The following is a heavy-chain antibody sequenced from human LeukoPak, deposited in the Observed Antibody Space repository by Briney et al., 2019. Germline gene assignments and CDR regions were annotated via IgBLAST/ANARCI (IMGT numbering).Heavy chain of an antibody. Sequence: GGSLRLSCAASGFIFSDYIMDWVRQAPGKGLEWVGRIRTRINSSTTEYAASVKGRFTISRDDSKNSMYQHMNSLKTEDTAVYHCSRDGGEGGSSAFDIWGQGTMVTVSS. CDR1: GFIFSDYI. CDR3: SRDGGEGGSSAFDI. J-gene: IGHJ3*02. D-gene: IGHD2-15*01. CDR2: IRTRINSSTT. V-gene: IGHV3-72*01.